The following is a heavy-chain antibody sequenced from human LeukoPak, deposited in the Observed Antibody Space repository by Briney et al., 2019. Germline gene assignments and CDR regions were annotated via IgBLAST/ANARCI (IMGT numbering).Heavy chain of an antibody. J-gene: IGHJ5*02. CDR2: IYSGGGT. Sequence: GALRLSCSASGFTVSNNYMSWVRQAPGKGLEWVSIIYSGGGTNYADSVKGRFTISGNNSKNTLYLQMSSLRPDDTAVYYCARGLQQQLGWFDPWGQGTLVTVSS. D-gene: IGHD6-13*01. V-gene: IGHV3-53*04. CDR3: ARGLQQQLGWFDP. CDR1: GFTVSNNY.